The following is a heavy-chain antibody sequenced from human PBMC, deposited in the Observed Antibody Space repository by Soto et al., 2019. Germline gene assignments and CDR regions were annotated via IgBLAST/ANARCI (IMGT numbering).Heavy chain of an antibody. V-gene: IGHV4-39*01. J-gene: IGHJ4*02. CDR2: IYYSGST. D-gene: IGHD2-21*01. CDR1: GGSISSSSYY. CDR3: ARGDGYRSDY. Sequence: SETLSLTCTVSGGSISSSSYYWGWIRQPPGKGLEWIGTIYYSGSTYYNPSLKSRVTISVDTSKNQFSLKLSSVTAADTAVYYCARGDGYRSDYWGQGTLVTVSS.